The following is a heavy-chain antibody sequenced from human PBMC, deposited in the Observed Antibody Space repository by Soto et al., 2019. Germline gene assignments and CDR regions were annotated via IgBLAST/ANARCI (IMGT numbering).Heavy chain of an antibody. J-gene: IGHJ6*02. CDR3: ARDRCTTDRCYTHHFDV. D-gene: IGHD2-8*01. Sequence: QVHLVQSGGEVTRPGASVKVSCKSSGYTFTSYGVSWVRQAPGQGLERLGRISVYTGNTKQAQKFQDRVTLTTEASTTTAYMELRSMRSDDTAVYYCARDRCTTDRCYTHHFDVWGQGTTVTVSS. V-gene: IGHV1-18*04. CDR2: ISVYTGNT. CDR1: GYTFTSYG.